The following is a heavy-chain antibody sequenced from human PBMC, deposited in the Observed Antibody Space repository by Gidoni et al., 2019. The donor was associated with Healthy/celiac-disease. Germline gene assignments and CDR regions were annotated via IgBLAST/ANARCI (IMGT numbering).Heavy chain of an antibody. V-gene: IGHV4-30-4*01. Sequence: QVQLQESGPGLVKPSQTLSLTCTVSGGSISSGDYYWSWIRQPPGKGLEGIGYIYYSGSTYYNPSLKSRVTISVDTSKNQFSLKLSSVTAADTAVYYCARLGGSYRYYFDYWGQGTLVTVSS. J-gene: IGHJ4*02. CDR2: IYYSGST. D-gene: IGHD1-26*01. CDR3: ARLGGSYRYYFDY. CDR1: GGSISSGDYY.